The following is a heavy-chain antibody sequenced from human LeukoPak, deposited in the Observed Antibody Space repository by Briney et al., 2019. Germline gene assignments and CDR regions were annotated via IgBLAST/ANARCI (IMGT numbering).Heavy chain of an antibody. CDR2: INPNSGGA. J-gene: IGHJ4*02. CDR3: ARYNIGSFWDY. D-gene: IGHD6-19*01. CDR1: GYXFIGFN. Sequence: ASVKVSCKTSGYXFIGFNMHWVRQAPGQGVEWLGWINPNSGGANYAEKFQGRGSMTRDTSISTAYMEVSRLRDAGTEGCNCARYNIGSFWDYWGQGTLVAVSS. V-gene: IGHV1-2*02.